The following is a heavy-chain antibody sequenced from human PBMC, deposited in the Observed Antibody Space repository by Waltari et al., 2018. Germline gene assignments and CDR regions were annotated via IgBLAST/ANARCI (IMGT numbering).Heavy chain of an antibody. V-gene: IGHV4-38-2*01. Sequence: QVQLQESGPGLVKPSETLSLTCAVFGHSIRSEYFWGWIRQPPGKGLEWIGTTHHDGTTFYSPYLQNRITISLDTSNNQFSLRLRSMTAADTAVYYWAAVAWHYSVRIDYWGQGTLVTVSS. CDR2: THHDGTT. CDR3: AAVAWHYSVRIDY. D-gene: IGHD6-19*01. CDR1: GHSIRSEYF. J-gene: IGHJ4*02.